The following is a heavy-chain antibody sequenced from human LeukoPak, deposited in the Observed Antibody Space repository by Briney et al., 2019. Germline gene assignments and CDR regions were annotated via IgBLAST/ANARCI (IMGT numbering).Heavy chain of an antibody. J-gene: IGHJ4*02. CDR1: GFTFSSYA. CDR3: AKENPYYYDSSEDQGY. CDR2: ISGSGGST. V-gene: IGHV3-23*01. Sequence: GGSLRLSCAASGFTFSSYAMSWVRQAPGKGLEWVSAISGSGGSTYYADSRKGRFTISRDNSKNTLYLQMNSLRAEDTAVYYCAKENPYYYDSSEDQGYWGQGTLVTVSS. D-gene: IGHD3-22*01.